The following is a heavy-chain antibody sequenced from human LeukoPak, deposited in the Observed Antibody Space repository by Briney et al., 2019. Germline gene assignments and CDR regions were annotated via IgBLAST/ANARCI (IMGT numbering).Heavy chain of an antibody. J-gene: IGHJ4*02. CDR1: GFTLSSYA. CDR3: AKAKQWLSSYFDY. V-gene: IGHV3-23*01. CDR2: ISGSGGST. D-gene: IGHD6-19*01. Sequence: GDSLRLSCAASGFTLSSYAMSWVRQAPGEALEWVSAISGSGGSTYYADSVKGRFTISRDNSKNTLYLQMNSLRAEDTAVYYCAKAKQWLSSYFDYWGQGTLVTVSS.